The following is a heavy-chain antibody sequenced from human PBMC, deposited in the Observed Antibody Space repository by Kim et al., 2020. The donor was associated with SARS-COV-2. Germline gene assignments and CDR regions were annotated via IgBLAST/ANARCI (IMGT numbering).Heavy chain of an antibody. V-gene: IGHV3-30*07. D-gene: IGHD3-10*01. J-gene: IGHJ6*02. Sequence: DSVKGRFTISRDNSKNTLYLQMNSLRAEDTAVYYCARDKWFGELKYGMDVWGQGTTVTVSS. CDR3: ARDKWFGELKYGMDV.